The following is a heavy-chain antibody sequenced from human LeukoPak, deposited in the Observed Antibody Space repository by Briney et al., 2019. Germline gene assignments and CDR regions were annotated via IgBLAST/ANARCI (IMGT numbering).Heavy chain of an antibody. J-gene: IGHJ5*02. CDR3: ARAQGDRFDP. Sequence: GASVKVSCKASGYTFTTYYMHWVRQAPGQGLEWMGWISAYNGNTNYAQKLQGRVTMTTDTSTSTAYMELRSLRSDDTAVYYCARAQGDRFDPWGQGTLVTVSS. CDR2: ISAYNGNT. V-gene: IGHV1-18*04. CDR1: GYTFTTYY. D-gene: IGHD3-16*01.